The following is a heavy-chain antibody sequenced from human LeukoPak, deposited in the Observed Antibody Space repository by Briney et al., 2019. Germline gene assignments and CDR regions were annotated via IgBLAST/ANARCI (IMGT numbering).Heavy chain of an antibody. D-gene: IGHD3-10*01. CDR2: INHSGST. CDR3: ARGNNLNYYGSGSYACDY. Sequence: PSETLSLTCAVYGGSFSGYYWSWSRQPPGKGLEWIGEINHSGSTNYNPSLKSRVTISVDTSKNQFSLKLSSVTAADTAVYYCARGNNLNYYGSGSYACDYWGQGTLVTVSS. J-gene: IGHJ4*02. V-gene: IGHV4-34*01. CDR1: GGSFSGYY.